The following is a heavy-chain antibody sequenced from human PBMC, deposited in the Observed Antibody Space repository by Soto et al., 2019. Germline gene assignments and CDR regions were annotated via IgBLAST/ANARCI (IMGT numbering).Heavy chain of an antibody. D-gene: IGHD4-17*01. CDR1: GFTVGNY. CDR3: ASAYGGRHFDY. J-gene: IGHJ4*02. CDR2: IYSEGTT. V-gene: IGHV3-66*01. Sequence: EVQLVESGRGLVQPGGSLRLSCAASGFTVGNYMSWVRQAPGKGLEWVSVIYSEGTTYYTDSVKGRFTISRDNSKNTLYLQMNSLRAEDTAVYYCASAYGGRHFDYWGQGTLVTVSS.